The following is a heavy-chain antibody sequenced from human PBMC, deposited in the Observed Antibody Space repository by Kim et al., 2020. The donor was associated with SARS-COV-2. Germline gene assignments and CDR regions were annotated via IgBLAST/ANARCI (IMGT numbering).Heavy chain of an antibody. J-gene: IGHJ3*02. CDR2: IYYSGST. Sequence: SETLSLTCTFSGVSISSYYWSWIRQPPWKGLEWLAYIYYSGSTNYNPSLKSLVTILVDPSKNPFPLKLISFTAADTAVSYCPSSITILVVVLPIGDFYI. D-gene: IGHD3-22*01. CDR3: PSSITILVVVLPIGDFYI. V-gene: IGHV4-59*01. CDR1: GVSISSYY.